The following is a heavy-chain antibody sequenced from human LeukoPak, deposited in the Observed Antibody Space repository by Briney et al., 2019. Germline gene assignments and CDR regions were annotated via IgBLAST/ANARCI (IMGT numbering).Heavy chain of an antibody. J-gene: IGHJ3*02. D-gene: IGHD3-22*01. Sequence: ASVKVSCKVSGYALTELSMHWVRQAPGKGLEWMGRFDPEDGETIYAQKFQGRVTITADESTSTAYMELSSLRSEDTAVYYCATYYYDSSGLARGDAFDIWGQGTMVTVSS. CDR2: FDPEDGET. V-gene: IGHV1-24*01. CDR3: ATYYYDSSGLARGDAFDI. CDR1: GYALTELS.